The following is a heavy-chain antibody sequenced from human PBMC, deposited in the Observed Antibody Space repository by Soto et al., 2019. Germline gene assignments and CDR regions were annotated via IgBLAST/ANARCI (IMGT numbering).Heavy chain of an antibody. Sequence: PGGSLRLSCAASGFTFNRYSMNWVRQAPGKGLEWVSYITSGSSTIYYADSVKGRFTISRDNAENSLYLQMNSLRDEDTAVYYCVRDKYYDIATGYRDSGMDVWGKGTTVTVSS. CDR2: ITSGSSTI. V-gene: IGHV3-48*02. CDR1: GFTFNRYS. D-gene: IGHD3-9*01. CDR3: VRDKYYDIATGYRDSGMDV. J-gene: IGHJ6*04.